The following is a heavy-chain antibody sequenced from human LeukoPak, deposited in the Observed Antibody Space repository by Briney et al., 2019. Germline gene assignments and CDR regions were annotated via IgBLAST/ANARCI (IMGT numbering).Heavy chain of an antibody. V-gene: IGHV1-8*01. J-gene: IGHJ4*02. D-gene: IGHD1-26*01. CDR2: MNPNSGNT. CDR1: GHTFTSYD. CDR3: ARFSEEGNFDY. Sequence: ASVKVSCEASGHTFTSYDINWVRQATGQGLEWMGWMNPNSGNTGYAQKLQGRVTMTRNTSISTAYMELSSLRSEDTAVYYCARFSEEGNFDYWGQGTLVTVSS.